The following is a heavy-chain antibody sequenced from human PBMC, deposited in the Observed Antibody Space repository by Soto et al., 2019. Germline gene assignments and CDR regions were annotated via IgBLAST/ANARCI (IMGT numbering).Heavy chain of an antibody. CDR2: ISWDGGST. CDR3: AKDMGARAPSYYYYGMDV. Sequence: GSLRLSXAASGFTFDDYTMHWVRQAPGKGLEWVSLISWDGGSTYYADSVKGRFTISRDNSKNSLYLQMNSLRTEDTALYYCAKDMGARAPSYYYYGMDVWGQGTTVTVSS. CDR1: GFTFDDYT. D-gene: IGHD1-26*01. V-gene: IGHV3-43*01. J-gene: IGHJ6*02.